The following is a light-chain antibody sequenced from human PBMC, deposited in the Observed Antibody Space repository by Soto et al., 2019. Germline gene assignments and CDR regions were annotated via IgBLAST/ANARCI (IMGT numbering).Light chain of an antibody. J-gene: IGKJ1*01. CDR3: QQSYSTPWT. CDR1: QSIINY. CDR2: AAS. Sequence: DIQMTQSPSSLSASVGDRVTIPCRASQSIINYSSWYQQIPGKAPKLLLYAASTLRSGVSSRFSGSGSGTDFTLTISSLQPEDFATYYCQQSYSTPWTFGQGTNVEIK. V-gene: IGKV1-39*01.